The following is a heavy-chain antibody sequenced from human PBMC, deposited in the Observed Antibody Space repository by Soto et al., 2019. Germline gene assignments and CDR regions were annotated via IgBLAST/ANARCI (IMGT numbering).Heavy chain of an antibody. CDR3: AKEGPTVTTYISERRLYYFDY. CDR1: GFTFSSYA. D-gene: IGHD4-4*01. Sequence: EVQLLESGGGLVQPGGSLRLSCAASGFTFSSYAMSWVRQAPGKGLEWVSAISGSGGSTYYADSVKGRFTISRDNSKNTLYLQMNSLRAEDTAVYYCAKEGPTVTTYISERRLYYFDYWGQGTLVTVSS. CDR2: ISGSGGST. V-gene: IGHV3-23*01. J-gene: IGHJ4*02.